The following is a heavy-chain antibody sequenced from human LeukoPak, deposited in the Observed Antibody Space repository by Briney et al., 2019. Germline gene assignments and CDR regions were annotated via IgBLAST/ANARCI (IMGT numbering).Heavy chain of an antibody. Sequence: ASVKVSCKASGYTFSSYAISWVRQAPGQGLEWMGGIIPIFGTANYAQKFQGRVTITTDESTSTAYMELSSLRSEDTFVYYCARTSGCPQTNLGYMDVSGEGATVTVSS. CDR3: ARTSGCPQTNLGYMDV. V-gene: IGHV1-69*05. CDR2: IIPIFGTA. D-gene: IGHD3-3*01. CDR1: GYTFSSYA. J-gene: IGHJ6*03.